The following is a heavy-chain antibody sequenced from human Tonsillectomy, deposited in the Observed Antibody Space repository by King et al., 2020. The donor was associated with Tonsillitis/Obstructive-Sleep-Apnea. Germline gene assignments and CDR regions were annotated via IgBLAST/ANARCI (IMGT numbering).Heavy chain of an antibody. Sequence: VQLVESGGGSVQPGRSLRLSCAASGFTFDDYAMHWVRQAPGKGLEWVSGINWNSGSIGYADSVKGRFTISRDNAKNSLYLQMNSLRAEDTALYYCAKEFGSSGWDTNFDYWGQGTLVTVSS. CDR1: GFTFDDYA. V-gene: IGHV3-9*01. J-gene: IGHJ4*02. CDR3: AKEFGSSGWDTNFDY. D-gene: IGHD6-19*01. CDR2: INWNSGSI.